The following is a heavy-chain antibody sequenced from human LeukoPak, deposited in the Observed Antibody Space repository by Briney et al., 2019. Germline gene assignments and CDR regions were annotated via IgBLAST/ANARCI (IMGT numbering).Heavy chain of an antibody. D-gene: IGHD3-22*01. J-gene: IGHJ3*02. V-gene: IGHV3-30*04. Sequence: PGRSLRLSCAASGFTFSSYVMHWVRQAPGKGLEWVAIISYDGSNEYYADSVKGRFTTSRDNSKNSLYLQMNSLRSEDTALYYCAKARGLIGGAFDIWGQGTMVTVSS. CDR2: ISYDGSNE. CDR3: AKARGLIGGAFDI. CDR1: GFTFSSYV.